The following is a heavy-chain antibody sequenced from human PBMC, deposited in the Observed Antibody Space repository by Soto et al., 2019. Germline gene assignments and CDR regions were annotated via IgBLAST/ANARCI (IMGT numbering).Heavy chain of an antibody. Sequence: TETLSLTCNVSGGSIRSYYWNWIRQPPGKTLEWIGDVYYSGSANYNPSLKSRVTISVDMSKNQFSLKLNSVTAADTAVYYCARGSMVRGPTPFDYWGQGTLVTVSS. CDR1: GGSIRSYY. CDR2: VYYSGSA. V-gene: IGHV4-59*01. J-gene: IGHJ4*02. CDR3: ARGSMVRGPTPFDY. D-gene: IGHD3-10*01.